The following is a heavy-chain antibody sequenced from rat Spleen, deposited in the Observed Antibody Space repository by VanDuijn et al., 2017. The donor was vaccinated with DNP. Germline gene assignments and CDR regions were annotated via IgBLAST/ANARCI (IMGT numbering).Heavy chain of an antibody. CDR2: INPDGGNT. CDR1: GFTFSSYW. Sequence: EVQLVETGGDLVPPGRSLKLSCVASGFTFSSYWMFWIRQAPGKGLEWVASINPDGGNTYCQDSVKGRFTISRDNAKSTLYLQMDSLRSEDTATYYCATHILGAYAMDAWGQGTSVTVSS. J-gene: IGHJ4*01. CDR3: ATHILGAYAMDA. V-gene: IGHV5-58*01. D-gene: IGHD1-2*01.